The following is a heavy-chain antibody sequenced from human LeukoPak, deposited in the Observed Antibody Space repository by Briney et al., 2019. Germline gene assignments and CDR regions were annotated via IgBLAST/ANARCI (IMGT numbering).Heavy chain of an antibody. J-gene: IGHJ4*02. CDR2: ISYSRRHI. D-gene: IGHD4-17*01. CDR1: GFTFSRYS. Sequence: GGSLTLSCAASGFTFSRYSVNWVRQAPGKGLEWVSCISYSRRHIYYADSVKGRFTISRDNANNSASLQMNSLRVDDTALYYCARAYTNGDYLDYWGQGTLVTVSS. CDR3: ARAYTNGDYLDY. V-gene: IGHV3-21*01.